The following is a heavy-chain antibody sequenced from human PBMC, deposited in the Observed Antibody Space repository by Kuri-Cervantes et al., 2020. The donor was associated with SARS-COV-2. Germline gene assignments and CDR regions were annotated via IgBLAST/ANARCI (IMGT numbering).Heavy chain of an antibody. J-gene: IGHJ4*02. V-gene: IGHV1-69*04. CDR2: IIPILGTA. D-gene: IGHD6-19*01. CDR1: GGTFSSYA. Sequence: SVKVFCKASGGTFSSYAISWVRQAPGQGLEWMGRIIPILGTANYAQKFQGRVTITADKSTCTAYMELSSLRSEDTAVYYCARDSSVAVWGQGTLVTVSS. CDR3: ARDSSVAV.